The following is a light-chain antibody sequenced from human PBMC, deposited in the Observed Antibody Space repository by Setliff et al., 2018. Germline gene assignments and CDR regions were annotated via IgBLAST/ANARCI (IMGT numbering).Light chain of an antibody. Sequence: QSALTQPRSVSGSLGQSVTISCTGGSHDVGGYDYVSWYQQHPGRAPKLLLYGVAKRPSGVPDRFSGSKSGNTASLTIPGLQGEDEADYYCCEYRGTYTSGALGMGTRVTV. CDR1: SHDVGGYDY. J-gene: IGLJ1*01. CDR3: CEYRGTYTSGA. V-gene: IGLV2-11*01. CDR2: GVA.